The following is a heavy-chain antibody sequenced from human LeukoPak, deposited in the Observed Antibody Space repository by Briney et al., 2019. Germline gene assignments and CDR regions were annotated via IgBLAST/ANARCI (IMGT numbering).Heavy chain of an antibody. CDR1: GFTFSSYA. CDR2: ISGSGGST. Sequence: PGGSLRLSCAASGFTFSSYAMSWVRQAPGKRLEWVSAISGSGGSTYYADSVKGRFTISRDNSKNTLYLQMNSLRAEDTAVYYCANLASSWYIPPFDYWGQGTLVTVSS. V-gene: IGHV3-23*01. CDR3: ANLASSWYIPPFDY. D-gene: IGHD6-13*01. J-gene: IGHJ4*02.